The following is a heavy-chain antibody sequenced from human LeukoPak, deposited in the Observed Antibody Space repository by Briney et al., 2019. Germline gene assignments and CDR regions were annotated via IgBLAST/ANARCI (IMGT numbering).Heavy chain of an antibody. D-gene: IGHD3-22*01. Sequence: SETLSLTCTVSGGSISSYYWSWIRQPPGKGLEWIGYIYYSGTTNYNPSLKSRVTISVDTSKNQFSLELTSVTAADTAVYYCARMTYYYDSSGDDIWGQGTMVTVSS. J-gene: IGHJ3*02. CDR2: IYYSGTT. CDR3: ARMTYYYDSSGDDI. V-gene: IGHV4-59*01. CDR1: GGSISSYY.